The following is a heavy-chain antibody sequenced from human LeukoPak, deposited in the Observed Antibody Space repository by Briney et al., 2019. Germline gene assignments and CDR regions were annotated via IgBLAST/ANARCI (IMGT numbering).Heavy chain of an antibody. J-gene: IGHJ6*02. V-gene: IGHV3-66*01. CDR3: ARDRAAAGHYYYYYGMDV. CDR2: IYSGGST. CDR1: GFTVSSNY. D-gene: IGHD6-13*01. Sequence: GGSLRLSCAASGFTVSSNYMSWVRQAPGKGLEWVSVIYSGGSTYYADSVKGRFTISRDNSKNTLYLQMNSLRAEDTAVYYCARDRAAAGHYYYYYGMDVWGQGTTVTVSS.